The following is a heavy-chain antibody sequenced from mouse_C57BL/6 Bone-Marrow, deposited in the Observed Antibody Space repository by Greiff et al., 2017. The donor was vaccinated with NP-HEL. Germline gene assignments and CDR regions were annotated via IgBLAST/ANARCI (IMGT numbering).Heavy chain of an antibody. Sequence: VQLQESGPELVKPGASVKISCKASGYAFSSSWMNWVKQRPGKGLEWIGRIYPGDGDTNYNGKFKGKATLTADKSSSTAYMQLSSLTSEDSAVYCCARWGYYYGKDWYFDVWGTGTTVTVSS. CDR3: ARWGYYYGKDWYFDV. CDR1: GYAFSSSW. CDR2: IYPGDGDT. D-gene: IGHD1-1*01. V-gene: IGHV1-82*01. J-gene: IGHJ1*03.